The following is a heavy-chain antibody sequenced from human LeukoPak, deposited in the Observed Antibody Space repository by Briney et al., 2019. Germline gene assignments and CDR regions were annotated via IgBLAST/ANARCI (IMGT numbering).Heavy chain of an antibody. J-gene: IGHJ4*02. CDR3: ARPGDTSGYFYYLDY. CDR1: GGSFSGYY. Sequence: SETPSLTCAVYGGSFSGYYWSWIRQPPGKGLEWIGEHNHSGSTNYNASLKSRVTISVDTSKAQFSLKLSSVTAADSGVYYCARPGDTSGYFYYLDYWGQGILVTVSS. CDR2: HNHSGST. D-gene: IGHD3-22*01. V-gene: IGHV4-34*01.